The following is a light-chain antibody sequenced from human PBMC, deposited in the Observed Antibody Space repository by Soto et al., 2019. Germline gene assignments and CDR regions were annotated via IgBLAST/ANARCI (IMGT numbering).Light chain of an antibody. J-gene: IGLJ3*02. CDR1: KIEAKN. Sequence: SYELTQPPSVSVAPGQTARTAGGGNKIEAKNVHWYQQKPGQSPALVLYDISDRPSGIPERFSGSNSGNTATLTSSRVEAGDEADYYCHVWDSSTDQGVFGGGTKLTVL. CDR3: HVWDSSTDQGV. V-gene: IGLV3-21*02. CDR2: DIS.